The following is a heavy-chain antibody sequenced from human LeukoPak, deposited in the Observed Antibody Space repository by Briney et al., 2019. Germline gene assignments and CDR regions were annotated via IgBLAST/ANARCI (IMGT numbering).Heavy chain of an antibody. Sequence: PGGSLRLSCAASGFTFSSYAMHWVRQAPGKGLEWVAVISYDGSNKYYADSVKGRFTISRDNSKNTLYLQMNSLRAEDTAVYYCARVARKGSGTNMYFDYWGQGTLVTVSS. J-gene: IGHJ4*02. CDR1: GFTFSSYA. CDR3: ARVARKGSGTNMYFDY. V-gene: IGHV3-30*01. D-gene: IGHD1-7*01. CDR2: ISYDGSNK.